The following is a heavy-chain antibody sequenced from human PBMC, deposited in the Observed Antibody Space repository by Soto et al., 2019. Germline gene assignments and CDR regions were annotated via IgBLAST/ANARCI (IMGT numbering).Heavy chain of an antibody. V-gene: IGHV4-59*01. J-gene: IGHJ5*02. CDR2: VYNSGST. CDR1: GGSITSYN. D-gene: IGHD2-21*01. Sequence: SETLSLTCTVSGGSITSYNLNWLRQPPGKALEWIGYVYNSGSTNYNPSLKSRVTISVDTSKNQFSLKVNSVTAAGTAVYYCARRAVVAVTGSLDNWLDPWGQGILVTVSS. CDR3: ARRAVVAVTGSLDNWLDP.